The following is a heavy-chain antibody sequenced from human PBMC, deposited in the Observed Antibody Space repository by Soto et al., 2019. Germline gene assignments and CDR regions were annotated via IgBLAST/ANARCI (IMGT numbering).Heavy chain of an antibody. J-gene: IGHJ4*02. CDR3: AHESYHNSWYVY. Sequence: ESGPTLVNPTQTLTLTCTFSGFSLSTGGVGVDWIRQTPGQALEWLGLIYWNDEKRYSPSLRNRLTITQDTSKNQVVLTMTKMDPVDTATYYCAHESYHNSWYVYWGQGALVTVSS. CDR2: IYWNDEK. V-gene: IGHV2-5*01. CDR1: GFSLSTGGVG. D-gene: IGHD6-13*01.